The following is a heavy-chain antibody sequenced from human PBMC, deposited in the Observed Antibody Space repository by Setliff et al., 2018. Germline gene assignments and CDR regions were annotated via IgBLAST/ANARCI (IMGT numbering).Heavy chain of an antibody. CDR2: IYSSGST. Sequence: SETLSLTCTVSGGSISSGSYYWSWIRQPAGKGLEWIGHIYSSGSTNYNPSLKSRVTISVDRSKNQFSLKLSSVIAADTAVYYCARDLYSSSSGGFYYYYYYMGVWGKGTTVTVSS. D-gene: IGHD6-6*01. CDR3: ARDLYSSSSGGFYYYYYYMGV. CDR1: GGSISSGSYY. V-gene: IGHV4-61*09. J-gene: IGHJ6*03.